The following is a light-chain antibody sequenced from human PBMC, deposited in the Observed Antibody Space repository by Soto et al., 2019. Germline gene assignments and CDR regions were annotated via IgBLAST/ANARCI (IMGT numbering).Light chain of an antibody. J-gene: IGLJ1*01. CDR1: SSDVGSYNL. CDR2: EGS. V-gene: IGLV2-23*01. Sequence: QSALTQPASVSGSPGQSITISCTGTSSDVGSYNLVSWYQQHPGKAPKLIIYEGSGRPSGVSNRFSGSKSGNTASLTISGLQAEDEADYYCCSYAGSSTLYVFGTGTKLTVL. CDR3: CSYAGSSTLYV.